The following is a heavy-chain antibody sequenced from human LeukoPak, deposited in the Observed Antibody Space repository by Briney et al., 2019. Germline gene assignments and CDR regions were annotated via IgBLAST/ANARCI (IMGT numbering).Heavy chain of an antibody. J-gene: IGHJ5*02. CDR1: GGSVSRSNR. CDR2: IYYRGNT. D-gene: IGHD6-25*01. V-gene: IGHV4-30-4*01. Sequence: SETLSLTCAVSGGSVSRSNRWSWIRQPPGKGLEWIGFIYYRGNTYYNPSLKSRVTISIDTVRDQFSLRLSSVTAADTAVYYCARVAAHWFDPWGQGTLVTVSS. CDR3: ARVAAHWFDP.